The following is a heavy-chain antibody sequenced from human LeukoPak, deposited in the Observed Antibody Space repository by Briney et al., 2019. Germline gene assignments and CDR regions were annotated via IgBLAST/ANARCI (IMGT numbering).Heavy chain of an antibody. CDR1: GYRFPSYW. V-gene: IGHV5-51*01. J-gene: IGHJ4*02. CDR3: ARLFSDYLSSFDY. D-gene: IGHD6-25*01. CDR2: IYPGDSDT. Sequence: GESLKISCKGSGYRFPSYWIGWVRQMPGKGLVWMGIIYPGDSDTRYSPSFQGQVTISADKSISTAYLQWSSLKASDTAMYYCARLFSDYLSSFDYWGQGTLVTVSS.